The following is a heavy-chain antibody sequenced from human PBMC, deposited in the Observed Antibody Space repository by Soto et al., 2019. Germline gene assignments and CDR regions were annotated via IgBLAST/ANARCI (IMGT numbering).Heavy chain of an antibody. CDR3: AKDLVVVVPANITYSYGMDV. J-gene: IGHJ6*02. CDR2: ISYDGSNK. CDR1: GFTIRNYA. D-gene: IGHD2-2*01. Sequence: PGGSLRLSCAASGFTIRNYAIHWVRQAPGKGLEWVAVISYDGSNKYHADPVKGRFTISRDNSKNTLYLQMNSLRVEDTAVYYCAKDLVVVVPANITYSYGMDVWGQGTTVTVS. V-gene: IGHV3-30*18.